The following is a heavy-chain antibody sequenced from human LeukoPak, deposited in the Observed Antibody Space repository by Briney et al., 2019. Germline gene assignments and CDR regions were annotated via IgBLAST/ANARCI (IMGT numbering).Heavy chain of an antibody. CDR3: AREGGDGYFPYYYYYYMDV. CDR1: GHTFTGYY. Sequence: ASVKVSCKASGHTFTGYYMHWVRQAPGQGLEWMGWINPNSGGTNYAQKFQGRVTMTRDTSISTAYMELSRLRSDDTAVYYCAREGGDGYFPYYYYYYMDVWGKGTTVTVSS. D-gene: IGHD5-24*01. V-gene: IGHV1-2*02. CDR2: INPNSGGT. J-gene: IGHJ6*03.